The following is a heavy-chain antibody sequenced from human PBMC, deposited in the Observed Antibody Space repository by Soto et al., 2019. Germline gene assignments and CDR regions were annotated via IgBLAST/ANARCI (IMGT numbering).Heavy chain of an antibody. Sequence: PGGSLRLSCAASGFTFSSYGMHWVRQAPGKGLEWVAVIWYDGSNKYYADSVKGRFTISRDNSKNTLYLQMNSLRAEDTAVYYCARAEQLVRDAFDIWGQGTMVPVSS. CDR1: GFTFSSYG. V-gene: IGHV3-33*01. CDR2: IWYDGSNK. J-gene: IGHJ3*02. CDR3: ARAEQLVRDAFDI. D-gene: IGHD6-6*01.